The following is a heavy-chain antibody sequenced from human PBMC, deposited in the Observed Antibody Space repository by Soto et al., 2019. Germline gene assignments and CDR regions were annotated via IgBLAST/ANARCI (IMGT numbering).Heavy chain of an antibody. CDR3: TTDGGGWGPYCTNGVCYPSLTFADV. D-gene: IGHD2-8*01. V-gene: IGHV3-15*07. CDR2: IKSKTDGGTT. Sequence: GGSLRLSCAASGFTFSNAWMNWVRQAPGKGLEWVGRIKSKTDGGTTDYAAPVKGRFTISRDDSKNTLYLQMNSLKTEDTAVYYCTTDGGGWGPYCTNGVCYPSLTFADVWGQGTTVTVSS. J-gene: IGHJ6*02. CDR1: GFTFSNAW.